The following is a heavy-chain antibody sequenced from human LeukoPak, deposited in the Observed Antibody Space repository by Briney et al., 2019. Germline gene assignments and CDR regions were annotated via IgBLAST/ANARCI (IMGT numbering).Heavy chain of an antibody. J-gene: IGHJ4*02. D-gene: IGHD3-10*01. V-gene: IGHV1-18*01. CDR1: GYTFTSYG. CDR3: ARALYYYGSGAPDY. Sequence: ASVKVSYKASGYTFTSYGISWVRQAPGQGLEWMGWISAYNGNTNYAQKLQGRVTMTTDTSTSTAYMELRSLRSDDTAVYYCARALYYYGSGAPDYWGQGTLVTVSS. CDR2: ISAYNGNT.